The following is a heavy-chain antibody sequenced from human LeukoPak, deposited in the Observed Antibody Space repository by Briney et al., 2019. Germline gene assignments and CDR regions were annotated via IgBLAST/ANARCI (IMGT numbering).Heavy chain of an antibody. CDR1: GGSFSGYY. Sequence: SETLSLTCAVYGGSFSGYYWSWIRQPPGKGLEWIGEINHSGSTNYNPSLKSRVTISVDPSKNQFSLKLSSVTAADTAVYYCARAVAVGIVVVPAASPYYFDYWGQGTLVTVSS. D-gene: IGHD2-2*01. V-gene: IGHV4-34*01. CDR3: ARAVAVGIVVVPAASPYYFDY. J-gene: IGHJ4*02. CDR2: INHSGST.